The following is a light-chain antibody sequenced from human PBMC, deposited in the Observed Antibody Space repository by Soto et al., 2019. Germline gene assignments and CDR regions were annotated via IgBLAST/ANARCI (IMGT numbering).Light chain of an antibody. V-gene: IGKV1-39*01. CDR3: QHSSSTPQT. CDR2: VAS. CDR1: QSVGTY. Sequence: DIQMTQSPSSLSASVGDRVIITCRASQSVGTYVSWYQQKEGKAPKLLINVASTLQSGVPSRFSGSGSGTDFTLAISSLQPEDFATYYCQHSSSTPQTFGGGTRVEIK. J-gene: IGKJ4*01.